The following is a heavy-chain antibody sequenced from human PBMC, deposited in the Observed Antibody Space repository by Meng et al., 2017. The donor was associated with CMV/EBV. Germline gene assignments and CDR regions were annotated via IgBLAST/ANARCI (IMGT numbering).Heavy chain of an antibody. CDR3: ARIAAAGRFDY. Sequence: QIPLKGSRPTLVKPTQTLTLSCNFSGFSLSTSGVVVGWIRQPPGKALEWLALIYWDDDKRYSPSLKSRLTITKDTSKNQVVLTMTNMDPVDTATYYCARIAAAGRFDYWGQGTLVTVSS. J-gene: IGHJ4*02. V-gene: IGHV2-5*02. CDR1: GFSLSTSGVV. CDR2: IYWDDDK. D-gene: IGHD6-13*01.